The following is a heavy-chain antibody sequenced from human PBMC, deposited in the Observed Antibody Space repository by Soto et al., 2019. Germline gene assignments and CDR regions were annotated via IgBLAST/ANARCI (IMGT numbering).Heavy chain of an antibody. CDR1: GGSISSGGYY. D-gene: IGHD6-13*01. CDR3: ERWIAAAATYWFDP. V-gene: IGHV4-31*03. CDR2: IYYSGST. Sequence: QVQLQESGPGLVKPSQTLSLTCTVSGGSISSGGYYWSWIRQHPGKGLEWIGYIYYSGSTYYNPSVKSRVTISVDTSKNQFSLKLSSVTAADTAVYYCERWIAAAATYWFDPWGQGTLVTVSS. J-gene: IGHJ5*02.